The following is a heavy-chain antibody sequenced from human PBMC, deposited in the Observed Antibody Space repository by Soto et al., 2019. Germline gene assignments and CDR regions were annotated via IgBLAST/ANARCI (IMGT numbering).Heavy chain of an antibody. J-gene: IGHJ3*02. V-gene: IGHV4-59*01. CDR3: ACPIVGVRAAIYAFDI. CDR1: GGSISSYY. CDR2: IYYSGST. Sequence: SETLSLTCTVSGGSISSYYWSWIRQPPGKGLEWIGYIYYSGSTNYNPSLKSRVTISVDTSKNQFSLKLSSVTAADTAVYYCACPIVGVRAAIYAFDIWGQGTMVTVSS. D-gene: IGHD2-2*01.